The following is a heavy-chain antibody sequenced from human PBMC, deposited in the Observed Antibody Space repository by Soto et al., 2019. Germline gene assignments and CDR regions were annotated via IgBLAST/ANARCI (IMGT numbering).Heavy chain of an antibody. CDR2: ISHSGNT. J-gene: IGHJ4*02. V-gene: IGHV4-59*01. D-gene: IGHD2-15*01. CDR3: AGLRGYAGSPIDY. CDR1: GGSIISGY. Sequence: SETLSLTCTVSGGSIISGYWSWIRQPPGKGLEWIGYISHSGNTNYNPSVKSRVTLSVDTPKNQFSLRLSSVTTADTAVYYGAGLRGYAGSPIDYWGQGTLVTVSS.